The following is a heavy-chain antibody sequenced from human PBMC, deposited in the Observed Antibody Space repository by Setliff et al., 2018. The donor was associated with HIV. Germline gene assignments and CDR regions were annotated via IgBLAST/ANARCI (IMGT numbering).Heavy chain of an antibody. J-gene: IGHJ4*02. Sequence: GASVKVSCKASGYIFTNYYIHWVRQAPGQGLEWMGIINPSGGSTTYAQKFQGRVSMTRDTSTSTVYMDLSSLRSEDTAIYYCTKGVQRFRPYYFDSWGQGALVTVSS. V-gene: IGHV1-46*01. CDR2: INPSGGST. CDR1: GYIFTNYY. CDR3: TKGVQRFRPYYFDS. D-gene: IGHD3-10*01.